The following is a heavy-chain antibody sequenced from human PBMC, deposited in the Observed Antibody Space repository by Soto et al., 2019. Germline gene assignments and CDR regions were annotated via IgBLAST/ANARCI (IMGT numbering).Heavy chain of an antibody. V-gene: IGHV3-74*01. CDR3: ARPSIHQQLGTDWYFDL. CDR2: IYSDGSTT. CDR1: GFTISNYW. Sequence: GGSLRLSCAASGFTISNYWMHWVRQAPGKGLVWVSRIYSDGSTTTYADSVKGRFTISRDNAKNTLYLQMNSLRAEDTAVYYCARPSIHQQLGTDWYFDLWGRGTLVTVSS. D-gene: IGHD6-13*01. J-gene: IGHJ2*01.